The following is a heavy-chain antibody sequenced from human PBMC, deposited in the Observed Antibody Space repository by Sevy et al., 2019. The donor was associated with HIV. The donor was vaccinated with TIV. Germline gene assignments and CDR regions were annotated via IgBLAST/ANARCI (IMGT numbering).Heavy chain of an antibody. CDR1: GPTFSNYA. V-gene: IGHV3-30*04. CDR2: VSYDGGNT. Sequence: GGSLRLSCAASGPTFSNYAMHWLRQAPGKVLEWVAVVSYDGGNTYYADSVKGRFTVSRDNSKSTLYLQMNSLRPDDTAIYYCARFPPERAFDIWGQGTMVTVSS. J-gene: IGHJ3*02. CDR3: ARFPPERAFDI.